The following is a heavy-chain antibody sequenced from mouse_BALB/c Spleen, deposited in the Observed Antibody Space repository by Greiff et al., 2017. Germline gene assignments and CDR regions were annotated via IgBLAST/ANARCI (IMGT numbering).Heavy chain of an antibody. CDR3: ERQGYDLPMDY. CDR2: ISNGGGST. V-gene: IGHV5-12-2*01. CDR1: GFTFSSYT. J-gene: IGHJ4*01. Sequence: EVKLVESGGGLVQPGGSLKLSCAASGFTFSSYTMSWVRQTPEKRLEWVAYISNGGGSTYYPDTVKGRFTISRDNAKNTLYLQMSSLKSEDTAMYYCERQGYDLPMDYWGQGTSVTVSS. D-gene: IGHD2-10*02.